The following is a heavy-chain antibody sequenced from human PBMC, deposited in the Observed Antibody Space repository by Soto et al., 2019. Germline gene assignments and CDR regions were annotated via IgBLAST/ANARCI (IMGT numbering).Heavy chain of an antibody. V-gene: IGHV1-8*01. Sequence: QVQLVQSGAEVKKPGASVKVSCKASGYTFTSYDINWVRQATGQGLEWMGWMNPNSGNTGYAQKLQGRVTMTRNTSISTAYMELSSLRSEDTAVYYCARAPSRITMVRGVNYYFDYWGQGTLVTVSS. CDR1: GYTFTSYD. CDR3: ARAPSRITMVRGVNYYFDY. D-gene: IGHD3-10*01. CDR2: MNPNSGNT. J-gene: IGHJ4*02.